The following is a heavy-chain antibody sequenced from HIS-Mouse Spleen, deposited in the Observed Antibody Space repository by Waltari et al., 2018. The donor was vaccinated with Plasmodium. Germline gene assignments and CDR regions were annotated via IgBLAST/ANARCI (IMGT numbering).Heavy chain of an antibody. D-gene: IGHD6-13*01. CDR1: GCACRSYG. J-gene: IGHJ4*02. CDR3: AKDRRSSSWYVDY. V-gene: IGHV3-30*18. CDR2: RSYEGSNK. Sequence: QLQLVVAAQGVVAPGLCLRLSCAAFGCACRSYGIHWARQSPGKGLEWVAVRSYEGSNKDYADSVKGRFTISRDNPKNTLYLQMNSLRAEDTAVYYCAKDRRSSSWYVDYWGQGTLVTVSS.